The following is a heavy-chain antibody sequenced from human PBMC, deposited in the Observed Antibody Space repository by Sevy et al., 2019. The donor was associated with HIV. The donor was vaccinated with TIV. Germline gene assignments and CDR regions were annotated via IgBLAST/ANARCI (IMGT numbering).Heavy chain of an antibody. CDR1: GYNFTNFW. Sequence: GESLKISCKGSGYNFTNFWLAWVRQMPGKGLEWMGFIYPGDSDIRLSPSFQGQVTISVDKSVSTAYLEWGSLRASDSAMYFCARHGPAQADPLLDLIPGASYYGVDVWGQGTTVTVSS. D-gene: IGHD2-2*01. CDR3: ARHGPAQADPLLDLIPGASYYGVDV. V-gene: IGHV5-51*01. CDR2: IYPGDSDI. J-gene: IGHJ6*02.